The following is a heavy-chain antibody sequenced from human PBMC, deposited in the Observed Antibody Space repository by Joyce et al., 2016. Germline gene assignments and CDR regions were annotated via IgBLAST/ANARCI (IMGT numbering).Heavy chain of an antibody. V-gene: IGHV3-7*03. Sequence: EVELVESGGGLVQPGGSLRPPCTASGFTFFNYWMNWVRQAPGQGLEWVANINKDGTEKYSGDSVQGRFTISRDNARNSLFLQMSSLRGEDTAIYYCASSTVAAGGTRSFDCWGQGILVTVSS. CDR2: INKDGTEK. J-gene: IGHJ4*02. CDR3: ASSTVAAGGTRSFDC. CDR1: GFTFFNYW. D-gene: IGHD6-13*01.